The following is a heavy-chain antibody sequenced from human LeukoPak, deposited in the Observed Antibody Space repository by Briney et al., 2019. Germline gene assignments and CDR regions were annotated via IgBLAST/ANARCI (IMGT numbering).Heavy chain of an antibody. CDR1: GYTLTELS. CDR2: INPNSGGT. CDR3: ARGLSGIAAAGTE. D-gene: IGHD6-13*01. Sequence: ASVKVSCKVSGYTLTELSMHWVRQAPGQGLEWMGWINPNSGGTNYAQKFQGRVTMTRDTSISTAYMELSRLRSDDTAVYYCARGLSGIAAAGTEWGQGTLVTVSS. V-gene: IGHV1-2*02. J-gene: IGHJ4*02.